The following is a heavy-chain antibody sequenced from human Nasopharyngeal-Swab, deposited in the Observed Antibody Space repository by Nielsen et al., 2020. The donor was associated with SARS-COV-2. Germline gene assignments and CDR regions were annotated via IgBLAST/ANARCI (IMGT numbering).Heavy chain of an antibody. V-gene: IGHV4-30-4*01. J-gene: IGHJ6*02. Sequence: WIRQPPGKGLEWIGYIYYSGSTYYNPSLKSRVTISVDTSKNQFSLKLGSVTAADTAVYYCARDWLVAGTGVYYYYYGMDVWGQGTTVTVSS. CDR2: IYYSGST. CDR3: ARDWLVAGTGVYYYYYGMDV. D-gene: IGHD6-19*01.